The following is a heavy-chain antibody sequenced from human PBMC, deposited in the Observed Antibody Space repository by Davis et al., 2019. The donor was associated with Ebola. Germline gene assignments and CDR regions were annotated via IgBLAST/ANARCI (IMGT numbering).Heavy chain of an antibody. J-gene: IGHJ4*02. D-gene: IGHD3-22*01. V-gene: IGHV3-21*01. CDR3: ARGSYYYDSSGYPTDY. Sequence: GESLKISCAASGFTFSSYSMNWVRQAPGQGLEWVSSISSSSSYIYYADSVQGRFTISRDNAKNSLYLQMNSLRAEDTAVYYCARGSYYYDSSGYPTDYWGQGTLVTVSS. CDR1: GFTFSSYS. CDR2: ISSSSSYI.